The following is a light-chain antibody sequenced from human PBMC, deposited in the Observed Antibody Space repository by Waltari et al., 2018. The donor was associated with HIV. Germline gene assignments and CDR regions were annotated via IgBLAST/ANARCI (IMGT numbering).Light chain of an antibody. CDR2: GAS. J-gene: IGKJ5*01. Sequence: EIVLTQSPGTLSLSPGERATLSCRASQSVSSSYLAWYQQKPGQAPRLLIYGASSRATGIPDRFSGSGSGTDFTLTISRLDPEDFAVYYCQQYDSSLITFGQGTRLEIK. CDR3: QQYDSSLIT. V-gene: IGKV3-20*01. CDR1: QSVSSSY.